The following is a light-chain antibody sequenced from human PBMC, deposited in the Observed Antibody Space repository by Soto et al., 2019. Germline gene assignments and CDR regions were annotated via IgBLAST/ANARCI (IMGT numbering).Light chain of an antibody. V-gene: IGLV1-47*02. Sequence: QSVLAQPPSVSGTPGQRLTISCSGGTSNMGSNNVYWYQQLPGAAPKLLIYTNDQRPSGVPERFSGSRSGTSASLAISDLRSEDEGDYFCAAWDDSLRGVMFGGGTKLTVL. CDR2: TND. J-gene: IGLJ3*02. CDR1: TSNMGSNN. CDR3: AAWDDSLRGVM.